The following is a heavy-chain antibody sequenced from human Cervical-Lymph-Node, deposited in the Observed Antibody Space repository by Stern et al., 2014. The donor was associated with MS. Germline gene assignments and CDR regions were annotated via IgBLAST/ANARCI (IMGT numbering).Heavy chain of an antibody. CDR3: ARDSGYSSSWYPWYFDY. CDR1: GYTFTSYG. CDR2: ISAYHGNT. D-gene: IGHD6-13*01. J-gene: IGHJ4*02. V-gene: IGHV1-18*01. Sequence: QMQLVQSGAEVKKPGASVKVSCKASGYTFTSYGISWVRQAPGQGLEWMGWISAYHGNTNYAQKLQGRVTMTTDTSTSTAYMELRSLRSDDTAVYYCARDSGYSSSWYPWYFDYWGQGTLVTVSS.